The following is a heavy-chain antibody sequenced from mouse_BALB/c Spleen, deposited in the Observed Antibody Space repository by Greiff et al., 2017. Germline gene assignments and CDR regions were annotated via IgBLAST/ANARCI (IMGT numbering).Heavy chain of an antibody. D-gene: IGHD1-1*01. J-gene: IGHJ2*01. CDR2: INSNGGST. V-gene: IGHV5-6-3*01. CDR3: AREGTYYGYFDY. CDR1: GFTFSSYG. Sequence: EVMLVESGGGLVQPGGSLKLSCAASGFTFSSYGMSWVRQTPDKRLELVATINSNGGSTYYPDSVKGRFTISRDNAKNTLYLQMSSLKSEDTAMYYCAREGTYYGYFDYWGQGTTLTVSS.